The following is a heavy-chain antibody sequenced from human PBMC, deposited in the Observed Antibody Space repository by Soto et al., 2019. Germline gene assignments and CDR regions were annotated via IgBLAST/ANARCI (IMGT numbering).Heavy chain of an antibody. J-gene: IGHJ4*02. CDR1: GYSFTSYW. V-gene: IGHV5-51*01. D-gene: IGHD5-18*01. Sequence: GESLKISCKGSGYSFTSYWIGWVRQMPGKGLEWMVIIYPGDSDTRYSPSFQGQVTISADKAISTAYLQWSSLKVSDTAMYYCARDSVDTAIRYGSQGSLVPVSS. CDR3: ARDSVDTAIRY. CDR2: IYPGDSDT.